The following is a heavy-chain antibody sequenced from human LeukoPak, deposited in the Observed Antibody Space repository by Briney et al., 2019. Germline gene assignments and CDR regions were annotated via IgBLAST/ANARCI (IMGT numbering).Heavy chain of an antibody. V-gene: IGHV3-49*04. J-gene: IGHJ4*02. CDR2: IRSKAYGGTT. CDR1: GFTFGDYA. Sequence: GRSLRLSCTGSGFTFGDYAVIWVSQAPGRGLEWGGFIRSKAYGGTTEYAASVKGRFTISRDDSKSIAYLQMDSLKTEDTAVYYCTRDYGDYKGDYWGQGTLVTVSS. D-gene: IGHD4-17*01. CDR3: TRDYGDYKGDY.